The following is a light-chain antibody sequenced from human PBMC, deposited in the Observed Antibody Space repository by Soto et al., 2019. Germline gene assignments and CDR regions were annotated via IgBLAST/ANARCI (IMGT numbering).Light chain of an antibody. Sequence: ETVLTQSPATLSLSPGERATLSCRASQSVSSYLVWYQQKPGQAPRLLIYGASSRATGIPDRFSGSGSGTDFTLTISRLEPEDFAVYYCQQYRTFGQGTKVDIK. CDR3: QQYRT. CDR2: GAS. V-gene: IGKV3-20*01. J-gene: IGKJ1*01. CDR1: QSVSSY.